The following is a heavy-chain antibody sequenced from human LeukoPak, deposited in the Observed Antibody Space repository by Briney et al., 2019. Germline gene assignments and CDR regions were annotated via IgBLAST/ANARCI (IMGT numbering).Heavy chain of an antibody. CDR3: TTDGGVVTPRDYYYGMDV. D-gene: IGHD3-3*01. J-gene: IGHJ6*02. CDR1: GFTFSSYG. Sequence: GGSLRLSCAASGFTFSSYGMHWVRQAPGKGLEWVAVIWYDGSNKYYADSVKGRFTISRDNSKNTLYLQMNSLKTEDTAVYYCTTDGGVVTPRDYYYGMDVWGQGTTVTVSS. CDR2: IWYDGSNK. V-gene: IGHV3-33*01.